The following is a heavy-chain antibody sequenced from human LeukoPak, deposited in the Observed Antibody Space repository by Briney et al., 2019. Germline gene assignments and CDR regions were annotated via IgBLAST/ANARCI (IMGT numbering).Heavy chain of an antibody. CDR2: ISSSGSTI. D-gene: IGHD5-24*01. J-gene: IGHJ4*02. Sequence: PGGSLRLSCAASGFTFSDYYMSWIRQAPGKGLEWVSYISSSGSTIYYADSVKGRFTISRDNAKNSLYLQMNSLRAEDTAVYYCARDGSPEMATANFDYWGQGTLSPSPQ. CDR3: ARDGSPEMATANFDY. V-gene: IGHV3-11*01. CDR1: GFTFSDYY.